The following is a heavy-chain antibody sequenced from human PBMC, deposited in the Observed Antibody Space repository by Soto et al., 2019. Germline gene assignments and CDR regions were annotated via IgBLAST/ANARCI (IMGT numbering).Heavy chain of an antibody. V-gene: IGHV3-48*01. CDR3: ARGIGFVTGRSGGSLDY. J-gene: IGHJ4*02. CDR1: GFTFSTYS. CDR2: ISDSTNTI. Sequence: GGSLRLSCAASGFTFSTYSMNWVRQAPGKGLEWISYISDSTNTIYYADSVKGRFTISRDNAKSSLYLQMDSLRAEDTAVYFCARGIGFVTGRSGGSLDYWGQGTLVTVSS. D-gene: IGHD2-15*01.